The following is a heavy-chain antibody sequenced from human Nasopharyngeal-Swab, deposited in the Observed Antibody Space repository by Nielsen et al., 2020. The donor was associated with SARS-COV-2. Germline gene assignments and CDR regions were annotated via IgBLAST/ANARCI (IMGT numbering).Heavy chain of an antibody. J-gene: IGHJ4*02. V-gene: IGHV3-23*01. Sequence: GESLKISCAASGFTFSSYAMSWVRQAPGKGLEWVSTICGNSDTTYYADSVKGRFTISRDNAKNSLYLQMNSLRAEDTAVYYCAREGDYWGQGTLVTVSS. CDR1: GFTFSSYA. CDR2: ICGNSDTT. CDR3: AREGDY.